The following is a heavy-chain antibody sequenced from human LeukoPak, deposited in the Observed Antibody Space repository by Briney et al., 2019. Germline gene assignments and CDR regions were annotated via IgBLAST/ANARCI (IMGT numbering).Heavy chain of an antibody. J-gene: IGHJ4*02. Sequence: SETLSLTCTVSGASISSGSYYWTWIRQPAGKGLEWIGRIYTSGDTNYNPSLKSRVTISLDTSKNQFSLKLSSVTAADTAVYRCARAGSYYGSRAIDYWGQGTLVTVSS. CDR1: GASISSGSYY. CDR3: ARAGSYYGSRAIDY. CDR2: IYTSGDT. D-gene: IGHD3-10*01. V-gene: IGHV4-61*02.